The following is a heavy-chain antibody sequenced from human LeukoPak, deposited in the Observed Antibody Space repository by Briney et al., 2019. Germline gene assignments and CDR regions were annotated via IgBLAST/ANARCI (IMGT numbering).Heavy chain of an antibody. V-gene: IGHV3-15*01. J-gene: IGHJ4*02. D-gene: IGHD2-15*01. CDR2: IKSKTDGGTT. CDR1: GFTFSNAW. CDR3: TTGIQVVAATKLFDY. Sequence: PGGSLRLSCAASGFTFSNAWLTWVRQAPGKGLEWVGRIKSKTDGGTTDYAAPVKGRFTISRDDSENTLSLRMNSLTTEDTAVYYCTTGIQVVAATKLFDYWGQGTLVSVSS.